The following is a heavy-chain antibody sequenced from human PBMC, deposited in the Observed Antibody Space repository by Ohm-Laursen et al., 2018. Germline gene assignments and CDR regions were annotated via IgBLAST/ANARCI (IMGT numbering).Heavy chain of an antibody. CDR2: IYSGGTT. Sequence: SLRLSCSAAGFTVSSNYMSWVRQAPGKGLEWVAVIYSGGTTFYADSVKGRFTISRDNSKNTLYFQMNSLRAEDTAVYYCAGAPPNWGYYFDYWGQGTLVTVSS. J-gene: IGHJ4*02. V-gene: IGHV3-53*01. D-gene: IGHD7-27*01. CDR3: AGAPPNWGYYFDY. CDR1: GFTVSSNY.